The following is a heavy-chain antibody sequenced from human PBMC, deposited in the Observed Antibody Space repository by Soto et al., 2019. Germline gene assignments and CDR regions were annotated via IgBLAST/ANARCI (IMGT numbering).Heavy chain of an antibody. CDR2: INHSGST. D-gene: IGHD3-10*01. J-gene: IGHJ5*02. V-gene: IGHV4-34*01. Sequence: SETLSLTCAVYGGSFSGYYWSWIRQPPGKGLEWIGEINHSGSTNYNPSLKSRVTISVDTSKNQFSLKLSSVTAADTAVYYCARGRQRYQYMVRGVMGIKCCDPGGQG. CDR3: ARGRQRYQYMVRGVMGIKCCDP. CDR1: GGSFSGYY.